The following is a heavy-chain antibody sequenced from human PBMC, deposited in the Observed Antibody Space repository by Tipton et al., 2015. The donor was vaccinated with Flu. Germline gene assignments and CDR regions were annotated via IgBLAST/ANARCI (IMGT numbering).Heavy chain of an antibody. Sequence: RSLRLSCAASGFIFDNYAMHWVRQAPGKGLEWVSSINWNSGIREYADSVKGRFIISRDNAKNSLHLQMNSLRAEDTAVYYCARTRGGYCTSSSCYADYFDYWGQGTLVTVSS. CDR1: GFIFDNYA. V-gene: IGHV3-9*01. D-gene: IGHD2-2*01. CDR3: ARTRGGYCTSSSCYADYFDY. J-gene: IGHJ4*02. CDR2: INWNSGIR.